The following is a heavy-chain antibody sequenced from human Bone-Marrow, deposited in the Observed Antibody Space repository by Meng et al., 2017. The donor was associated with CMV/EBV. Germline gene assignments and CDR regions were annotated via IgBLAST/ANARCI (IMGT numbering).Heavy chain of an antibody. D-gene: IGHD3-10*01. V-gene: IGHV1-69*10. CDR3: ARGSPIRGVLLV. J-gene: IGHJ4*02. CDR2: IIPILGIA. CDR1: GGTFSSYA. Sequence: SFKVSGGTFSSYAISWVRQAPGQGLEWMGGIIPILGIANYAQKFQGRVTITADKSTSTAYMELSSLRSEDTAVYYCARGSPIRGVLLVWGQGTLVTVSS.